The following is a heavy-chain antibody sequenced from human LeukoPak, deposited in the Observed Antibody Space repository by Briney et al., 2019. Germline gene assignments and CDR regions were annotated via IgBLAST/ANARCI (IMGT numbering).Heavy chain of an antibody. D-gene: IGHD3-3*01. Sequence: ASVKVSCKASGYTFTSYGISWVRQAPGQGLEWMGWISAYNGNTNYAQKLQGRVTMTTDTSTSTAYMELRSLRSDDTAVYYCARDYYYDFWSGYYDLYYYGMDVRGQGTTVTVSS. CDR1: GYTFTSYG. J-gene: IGHJ6*02. CDR3: ARDYYYDFWSGYYDLYYYGMDV. CDR2: ISAYNGNT. V-gene: IGHV1-18*01.